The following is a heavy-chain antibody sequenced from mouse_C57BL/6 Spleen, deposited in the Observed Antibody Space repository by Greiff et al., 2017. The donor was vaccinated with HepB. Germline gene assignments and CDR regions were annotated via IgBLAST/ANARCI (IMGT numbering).Heavy chain of an antibody. CDR2: IYPGSGNT. V-gene: IGHV1-76*01. J-gene: IGHJ2*01. CDR1: GYTFTGYY. CDR3: AREVNHVPFDY. Sequence: QVQLQQSGAELVRPGASVKLSCKASGYTFTGYYINWVKQRPGQGLEWIGRIYPGSGNTYYNEKFKGKATLTAEKSSSTAYMQLSSLTSEDSAVYYCAREVNHVPFDYWGQGTTLTVSS. D-gene: IGHD2-2*01.